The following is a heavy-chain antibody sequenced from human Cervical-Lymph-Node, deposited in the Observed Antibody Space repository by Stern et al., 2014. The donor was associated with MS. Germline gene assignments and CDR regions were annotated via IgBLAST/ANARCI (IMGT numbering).Heavy chain of an antibody. Sequence: VQLVESGGGVVQPGRSLRLSCAASGFTFSSYGMHWVRQAPGKGLEWVAVIWYDGSNKYYADSVKGRFTISRDNSKNTLYLQMNSLRAEDTAVYYCARDGDYYDSSGEGGFDYWGQGTLVTVSS. CDR1: GFTFSSYG. CDR2: IWYDGSNK. J-gene: IGHJ4*02. V-gene: IGHV3-33*01. D-gene: IGHD3-22*01. CDR3: ARDGDYYDSSGEGGFDY.